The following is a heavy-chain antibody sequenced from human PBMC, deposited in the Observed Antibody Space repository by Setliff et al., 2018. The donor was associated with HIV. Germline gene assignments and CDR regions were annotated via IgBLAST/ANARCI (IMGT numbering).Heavy chain of an antibody. J-gene: IGHJ4*02. CDR1: GFSLNIAW. CDR3: ATDNCGGDCYLNY. D-gene: IGHD2-21*02. CDR2: IKNKAAGETT. Sequence: SLRLSCAASGFSLNIAWMNWVRQAPGKGLEWIGRIKNKAAGETTEYAAPVKDRFIISRDDSKNMLYLQMNSLKTEDTALYYCATDNCGGDCYLNYWGLGTLVTVS. V-gene: IGHV3-15*07.